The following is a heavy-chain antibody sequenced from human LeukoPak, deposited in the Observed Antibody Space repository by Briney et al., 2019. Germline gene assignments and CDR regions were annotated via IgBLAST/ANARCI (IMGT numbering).Heavy chain of an antibody. Sequence: GASVKVSCKASGYTFTRHYMHWVRQAPGQGLEWMGTINPSGGSTNYAQKFQGRVTMTRDTSTSTVYMELSSLRSEDTAVYYCASSGGEAKNGLWSGPFDYWGQGTLVTVSS. V-gene: IGHV1-46*01. CDR3: ASSGGEAKNGLWSGPFDY. CDR1: GYTFTRHY. CDR2: INPSGGST. D-gene: IGHD3-3*01. J-gene: IGHJ4*02.